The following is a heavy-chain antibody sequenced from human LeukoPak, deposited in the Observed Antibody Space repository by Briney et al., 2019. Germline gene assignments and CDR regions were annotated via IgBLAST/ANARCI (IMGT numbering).Heavy chain of an antibody. D-gene: IGHD2-15*01. CDR2: IYYSGST. Sequence: PSETLSLTCTVSGGSISSSSYYWGWIRQPPGKGLEGIGSIYYSGSTYSNPSLKSRVTISVDTSKNQFSLKLSSVTAADTAVYYCASARSAVIRGFDYWGQGTLVTVSS. J-gene: IGHJ4*02. CDR3: ASARSAVIRGFDY. V-gene: IGHV4-39*01. CDR1: GGSISSSSYY.